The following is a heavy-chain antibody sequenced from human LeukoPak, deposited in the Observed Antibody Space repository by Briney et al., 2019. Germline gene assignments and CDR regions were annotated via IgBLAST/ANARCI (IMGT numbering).Heavy chain of an antibody. CDR3: AKDGGTHFDH. V-gene: IGHV3-48*03. D-gene: IGHD1-26*01. J-gene: IGHJ4*02. CDR2: ISSSGTTI. CDR1: GFTFSSYE. Sequence: GGSLKLSCAASGFTFSSYEMNWVRQAPGKGLEWVSYISSSGTTISYAQSVKGRFTITRDNAQNSLTLHMNTLRADDTAVYYCAKDGGTHFDHWGQGTLVTVSS.